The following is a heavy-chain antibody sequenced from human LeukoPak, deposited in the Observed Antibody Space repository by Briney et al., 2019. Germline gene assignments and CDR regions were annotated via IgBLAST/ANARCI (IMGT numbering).Heavy chain of an antibody. CDR3: ARVEQTSDAFDI. V-gene: IGHV4-30-4*01. D-gene: IGHD1/OR15-1a*01. CDR1: GGSISSGDYY. CDR2: IYYSGST. Sequence: SETLYLTCTVSGGSISSGDYYWSWIRQPPGKGLEWIGYIYYSGSTYYNPSLKSRVTISVGTSKNQFSLKLSSVTAADTAVYYCARVEQTSDAFDIWGQGTMVTVSS. J-gene: IGHJ3*02.